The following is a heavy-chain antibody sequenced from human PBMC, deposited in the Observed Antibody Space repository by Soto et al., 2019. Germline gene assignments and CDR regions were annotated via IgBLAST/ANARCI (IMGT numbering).Heavy chain of an antibody. CDR1: GFTFSSYS. D-gene: IGHD3-22*01. J-gene: IGHJ4*02. Sequence: EVQLVESGGGLVQPGGSLRLSCAASGFTFSSYSMNWVRQAPGKGLEWVSYISRSSSTIYYADSVQGRFTISRDNAKNSLYLQMNSLRDEDTAVYYCARALSGYDSSGGWGQGTLVTVSS. V-gene: IGHV3-48*02. CDR2: ISRSSSTI. CDR3: ARALSGYDSSGG.